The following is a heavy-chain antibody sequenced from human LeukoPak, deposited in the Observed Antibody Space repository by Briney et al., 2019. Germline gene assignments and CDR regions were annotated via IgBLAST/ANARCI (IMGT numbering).Heavy chain of an antibody. CDR1: GGTFSSYA. V-gene: IGHV1-69*13. CDR3: ARDGGDGRGFGY. Sequence: SVTVSCKASGGTFSSYAISWVRQAPGQGLEWMGGIIPIFGTANYAQKFQGRVTITADESTSTAYMELSSLRSEDTAVYYCARDGGDGRGFGYWGQGTLVTVSS. J-gene: IGHJ4*02. D-gene: IGHD5-24*01. CDR2: IIPIFGTA.